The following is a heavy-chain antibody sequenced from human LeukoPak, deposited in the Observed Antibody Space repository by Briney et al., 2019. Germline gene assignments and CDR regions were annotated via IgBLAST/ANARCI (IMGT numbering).Heavy chain of an antibody. CDR1: GFTFSSYG. CDR2: ISGRDTNT. Sequence: PGGSLRLSCAASGFTFSSYGMSWVRQAPGKGLEWVSTISGRDTNTYYADSVEGRFTISRDNSKNTLYLQMKSLRAVVTALNYCAKRSDYGSNGNYFDSWGQGTPVTVSS. CDR3: AKRSDYGSNGNYFDS. J-gene: IGHJ4*02. V-gene: IGHV3-23*01. D-gene: IGHD4-23*01.